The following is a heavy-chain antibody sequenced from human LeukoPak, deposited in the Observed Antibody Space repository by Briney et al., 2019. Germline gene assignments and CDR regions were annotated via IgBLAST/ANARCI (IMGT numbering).Heavy chain of an antibody. J-gene: IGHJ4*02. CDR2: ISYDGSNK. CDR3: AKGRAVAVGRLDY. Sequence: PGRSLRLSCAASGFTFSSYGMHWVRQAPGKGLEWVAVISYDGSNKYYADSVKGRFTISRDNSKNTLYLQMNSLRAEDTAVYYCAKGRAVAVGRLDYWGQGTLVTVSS. V-gene: IGHV3-30*18. D-gene: IGHD6-19*01. CDR1: GFTFSSYG.